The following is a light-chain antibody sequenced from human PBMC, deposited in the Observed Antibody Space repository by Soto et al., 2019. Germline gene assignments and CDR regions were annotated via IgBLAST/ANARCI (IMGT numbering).Light chain of an antibody. Sequence: HSVLTQPPPVSGAPGQRVTISCTGSSSNIGAGYDVHWYQQLPGTAPKLLIYRDTNRPSGVPDRFSGSKSGTSASLAITGLQAEDEADYYCQSCDSSLSGSGVFGTGTKVTVL. J-gene: IGLJ1*01. CDR1: SSNIGAGYD. CDR3: QSCDSSLSGSGV. CDR2: RDT. V-gene: IGLV1-40*01.